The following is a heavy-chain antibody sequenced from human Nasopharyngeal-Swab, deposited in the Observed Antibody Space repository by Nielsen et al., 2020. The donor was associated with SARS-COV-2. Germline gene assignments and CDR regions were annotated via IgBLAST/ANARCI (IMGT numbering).Heavy chain of an antibody. Sequence: GESLKISCEASGFTFSSHAMHWVRQAQGKGLEWLAIISYDGSNKKSADSMKGRIATSRDNSKKTLYLHLNSLRAEDTAVYYCARDRYLFSEEYYFDYWGQGTLVTVSS. V-gene: IGHV3-30*09. D-gene: IGHD6-6*01. CDR2: ISYDGSNK. CDR3: ARDRYLFSEEYYFDY. J-gene: IGHJ4*02. CDR1: GFTFSSHA.